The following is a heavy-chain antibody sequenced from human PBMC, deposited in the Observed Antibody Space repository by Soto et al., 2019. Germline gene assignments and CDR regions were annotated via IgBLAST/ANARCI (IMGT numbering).Heavy chain of an antibody. CDR1: GGSISSGGYY. CDR3: ARDLYGSGVYNWFDP. CDR2: IYYSGST. V-gene: IGHV4-31*03. Sequence: TLSLTCTVSGGSISSGGYYWSWIRQHPGKGLEWIGYIYYSGSTYYNPSLKSRVTISVDTSKNQFSRKLSSVTAADTSVYYCARDLYGSGVYNWFDPWGQGTLVTVSS. D-gene: IGHD3-10*01. J-gene: IGHJ5*02.